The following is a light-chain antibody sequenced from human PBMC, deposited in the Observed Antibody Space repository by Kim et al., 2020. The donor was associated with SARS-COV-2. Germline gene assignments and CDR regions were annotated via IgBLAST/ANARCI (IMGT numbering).Light chain of an antibody. Sequence: EIVMTQSPATLSVSPGERATLSCRASQSVSSNLAWYQQKPGQAPRLLIYGASTRATGIPARFSGSGSGTEFTLTISSLQSEDFAVYYCHQYNDLPPYTFGQGTKLEI. J-gene: IGKJ2*01. CDR2: GAS. V-gene: IGKV3-15*01. CDR1: QSVSSN. CDR3: HQYNDLPPYT.